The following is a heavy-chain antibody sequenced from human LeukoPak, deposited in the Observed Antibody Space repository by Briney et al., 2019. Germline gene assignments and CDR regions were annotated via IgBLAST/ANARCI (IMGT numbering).Heavy chain of an antibody. CDR3: ARDPALDDVIAAAGSPTDY. CDR2: INPNSGGT. CDR1: GYTFTSYY. V-gene: IGHV1-2*02. Sequence: GASVKVSCKASGYTFTSYYMHWVRQAPGQGLEWMGWINPNSGGTNYAQKFQGRVTMTRDTSISTAYMELSRLRSDDTAVYYCARDPALDDVIAAAGSPTDYWGQGTLVTVSS. D-gene: IGHD6-13*01. J-gene: IGHJ4*02.